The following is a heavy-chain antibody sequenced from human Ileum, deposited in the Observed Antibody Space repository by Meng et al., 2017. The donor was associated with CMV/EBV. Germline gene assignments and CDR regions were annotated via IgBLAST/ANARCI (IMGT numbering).Heavy chain of an antibody. CDR1: GLTVGDDW. J-gene: IGHJ5*02. CDR2: IKSKYRDETT. Sequence: SCAVSGLTVGDDWMNWVSQAAGKGLEWVGRIKSKYRDETTDYAAPVRDRFTISRDDSKNTLYLQMNSLKTDDTAVYYCATDSVTTPSWGQGTLVTVSS. CDR3: ATDSVTTPS. V-gene: IGHV3-15*07. D-gene: IGHD4-17*01.